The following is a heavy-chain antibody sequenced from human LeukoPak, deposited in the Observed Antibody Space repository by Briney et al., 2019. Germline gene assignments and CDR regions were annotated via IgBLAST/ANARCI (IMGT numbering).Heavy chain of an antibody. CDR2: ISSSSSYI. Sequence: PGGSLRLSCAASGFTFSSYSMNWVRQAPGKGLEWVSSISSSSSYIYYADSVKGRFTISRDNAKNSLYLQMNSLRAEDTAVYYCARALDDSSGYYYVPVFFDYWGQGTLVTVSS. V-gene: IGHV3-21*01. D-gene: IGHD3-22*01. CDR1: GFTFSSYS. J-gene: IGHJ4*02. CDR3: ARALDDSSGYYYVPVFFDY.